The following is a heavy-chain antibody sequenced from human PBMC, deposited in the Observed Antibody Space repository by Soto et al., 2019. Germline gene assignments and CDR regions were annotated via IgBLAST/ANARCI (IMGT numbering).Heavy chain of an antibody. J-gene: IGHJ4*02. D-gene: IGHD3-22*01. V-gene: IGHV6-1*01. CDR1: GDSVSSNSAG. CDR2: TYYRSKWYY. CDR3: ARSGPGGYIDY. Sequence: PSQTLSLTCAITGDSVSSNSAGWSWVRQSPSRGLEWLGRTYYRSKWYYEYAVSVRGRITINPDTSKNQFSLQLNSVTPEDTAVYYCARSGPGGYIDYWGQGTLVTV.